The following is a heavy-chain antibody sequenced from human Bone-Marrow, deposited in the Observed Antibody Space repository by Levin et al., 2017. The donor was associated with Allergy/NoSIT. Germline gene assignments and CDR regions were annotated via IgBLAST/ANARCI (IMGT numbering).Heavy chain of an antibody. CDR1: GFTFSNYG. CDR3: AKNWREPDY. CDR2: ISNSGGST. D-gene: IGHD1-26*01. Sequence: GESLKISCAASGFTFSNYGMSWVRQAPGKGLEWVSAISNSGGSTYYADSVKGRFTISRDNPKNTVYLQMTGLRAEDTAVYYCAKNWREPDYWGQGTLVTVSS. J-gene: IGHJ4*02. V-gene: IGHV3-23*01.